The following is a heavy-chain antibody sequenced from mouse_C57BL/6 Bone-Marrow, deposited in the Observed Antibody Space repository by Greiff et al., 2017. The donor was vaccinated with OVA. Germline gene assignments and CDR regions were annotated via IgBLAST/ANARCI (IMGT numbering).Heavy chain of an antibody. Sequence: EVMLVESGEGLVKPGGSLKLSCAASGFTFSSYAMSWVRQTPEKRLEWVAYISSGGDYIYYADTVKGRFTISRDNARNTLYLQMSSLKSEDTAMYYCTRGGYYDYGFDYWGQGTTLTVSS. D-gene: IGHD2-4*01. V-gene: IGHV5S21*01. J-gene: IGHJ2*01. CDR2: ISSGGDYI. CDR1: GFTFSSYA. CDR3: TRGGYYDYGFDY.